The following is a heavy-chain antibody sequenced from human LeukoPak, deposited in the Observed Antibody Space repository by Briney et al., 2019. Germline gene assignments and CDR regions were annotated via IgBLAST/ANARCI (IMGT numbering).Heavy chain of an antibody. V-gene: IGHV3-11*01. CDR3: ARDAGVSTAIPLYYFDY. CDR2: ISSSGSTI. CDR1: GFTFSDYY. Sequence: PGGCLRLSCAASGFTFSDYYMGWIRQAPGKGLGWVSYISSSGSTIYYADSVKGRFTISRDNAKNSLYLQMNSLRAEDTAVYYCARDAGVSTAIPLYYFDYWGQGTLVTVSS. D-gene: IGHD2-21*02. J-gene: IGHJ4*02.